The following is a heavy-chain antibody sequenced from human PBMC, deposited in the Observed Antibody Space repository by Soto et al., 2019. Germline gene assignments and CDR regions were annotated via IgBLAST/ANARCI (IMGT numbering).Heavy chain of an antibody. D-gene: IGHD3-3*01. CDR1: GFTFDVYA. V-gene: IGHV3-9*01. CDR3: ARGPEGERSGNYGMSV. Sequence: EVQLVESGGGWVQPGRSLRLSCAASGFTFDVYAMHWVRQAPGKGLEWVSGINYNSGSVGYADSVKGRFTISRDNAKNSLHLQMNSLRAEDTAVYYCARGPEGERSGNYGMSVWGQGTTVIVSS. CDR2: INYNSGSV. J-gene: IGHJ6*02.